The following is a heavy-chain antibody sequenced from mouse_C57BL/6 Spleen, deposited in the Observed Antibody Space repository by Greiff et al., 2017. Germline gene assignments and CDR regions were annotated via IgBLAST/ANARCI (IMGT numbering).Heavy chain of an antibody. J-gene: IGHJ2*01. D-gene: IGHD1-1*01. CDR1: GYTFTSYW. V-gene: IGHV1-50*01. CDR3: ARSYYGSSLDY. Sequence: VQLQQPGAELVKPGASVKLSCKASGYTFTSYWMQWVKQRPGQGLEWIGEIDPSDSYTNYNQKFKGEATLTVDTSSSTAYMQLSSLTSEDSAVYYCARSYYGSSLDYWGQGTTLTVSS. CDR2: IDPSDSYT.